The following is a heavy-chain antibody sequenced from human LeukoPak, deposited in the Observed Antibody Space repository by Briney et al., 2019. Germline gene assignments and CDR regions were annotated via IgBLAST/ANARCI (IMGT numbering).Heavy chain of an antibody. CDR3: ARDPYYYDNSGYQYYYYGMDV. CDR2: TYTSGST. Sequence: PSETLSLTCTVSGGSISSYYWSWIRQPAGKGLEWIGRTYTSGSTNYNPSLKSRVTMSVDTSKNQFSLKLSSVTAADTAVYYCARDPYYYDNSGYQYYYYGMDVWGQGTTVTVSS. CDR1: GGSISSYY. J-gene: IGHJ6*02. V-gene: IGHV4-4*07. D-gene: IGHD3-22*01.